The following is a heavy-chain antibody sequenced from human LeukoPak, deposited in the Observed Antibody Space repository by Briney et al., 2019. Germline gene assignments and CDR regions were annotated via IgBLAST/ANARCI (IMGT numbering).Heavy chain of an antibody. D-gene: IGHD3-22*01. CDR3: ASRDTYYYDSSGHFDI. J-gene: IGHJ3*02. CDR2: ISSTSSYI. Sequence: GGSLRLSCAASGFTFSSYTMNWVRQAPGKGLEWVSSISSTSSYIYYADSLKGRFTISRDNVKNSLYLQMNSLRAEDTAVYYCASRDTYYYDSSGHFDIWGQGTMVTVSS. V-gene: IGHV3-21*01. CDR1: GFTFSSYT.